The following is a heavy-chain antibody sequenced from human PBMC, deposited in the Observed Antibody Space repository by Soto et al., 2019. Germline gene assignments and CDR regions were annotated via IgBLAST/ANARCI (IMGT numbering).Heavy chain of an antibody. CDR3: VRGGSANYYGLFDS. Sequence: GGSLRLSCAASGFTFSSYWMHWVRQVPGKGLVWVSRIKSDASTIMYADSVKGRFTISRDNAKNTLYLQVNSPRPEDTAVYYCVRGGSANYYGLFDSWGQGTLVTVSS. CDR2: IKSDASTI. J-gene: IGHJ4*02. D-gene: IGHD1-26*01. V-gene: IGHV3-74*03. CDR1: GFTFSSYW.